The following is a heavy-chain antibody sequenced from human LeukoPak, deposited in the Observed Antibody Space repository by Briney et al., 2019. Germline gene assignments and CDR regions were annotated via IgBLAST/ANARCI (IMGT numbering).Heavy chain of an antibody. CDR2: ISAYNGNT. CDR1: GYTFTSYG. J-gene: IGHJ3*02. D-gene: IGHD3-22*01. V-gene: IGHV1-18*01. Sequence: ASVKVSCKASGYTFTSYGISWVRQAPGQGLEWMGWISAYNGNTNYAQKLQGRVTMTTDTSTSTAYMELRSLRSDDTAVYYCARSQTYYYDSSGYPAWAFDIWGQGTMVTVSS. CDR3: ARSQTYYYDSSGYPAWAFDI.